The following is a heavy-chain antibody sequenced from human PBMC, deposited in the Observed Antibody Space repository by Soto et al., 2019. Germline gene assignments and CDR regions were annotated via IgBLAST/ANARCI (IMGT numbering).Heavy chain of an antibody. D-gene: IGHD2-2*02. CDR3: ARDTEGYCSSTSCSTPDDYYMDV. V-gene: IGHV1-69*08. Sequence: QVQLVQSGAEVKKPGSSVKVSCKASGGTLSSYTISWVRQAPGQGHEWMGSIIPILGIANYAQKFQGRVTITADKSTGTAYMELSSVRSEDTAVDFCARDTEGYCSSTSCSTPDDYYMDVWGKGTTVTVSS. CDR1: GGTLSSYT. CDR2: IIPILGIA. J-gene: IGHJ6*03.